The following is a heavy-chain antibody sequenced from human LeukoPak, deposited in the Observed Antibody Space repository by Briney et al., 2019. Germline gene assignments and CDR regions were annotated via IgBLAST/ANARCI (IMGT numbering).Heavy chain of an antibody. CDR3: ARAGWFGELYGPLDY. Sequence: SETLSLTCTVSGGSISSYYWSWIRQPPGKGLEWIGYIYYSGSTNYNPSLKSRVTISVDTSKNQFSLKLSSVTAADTAVYYCARAGWFGELYGPLDYWGQGTLVTVSS. D-gene: IGHD3-10*01. V-gene: IGHV4-59*12. CDR1: GGSISSYY. J-gene: IGHJ4*02. CDR2: IYYSGST.